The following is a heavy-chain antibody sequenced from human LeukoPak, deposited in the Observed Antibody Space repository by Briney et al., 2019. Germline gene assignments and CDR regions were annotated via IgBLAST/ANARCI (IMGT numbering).Heavy chain of an antibody. CDR3: ARESERITIFGVANLSYYYYGMDV. J-gene: IGHJ6*02. CDR1: GYTFTSYG. D-gene: IGHD3-3*01. CDR2: ISAYNGNT. Sequence: ASVKVSCKASGYTFTSYGISWVRQAPGQGLEWMGWISAYNGNTNYAQKLQSRVTMTTDTSTSTAYIELRSLRSDDTAVYYCARESERITIFGVANLSYYYYGMDVWGQGTTVTVSS. V-gene: IGHV1-18*01.